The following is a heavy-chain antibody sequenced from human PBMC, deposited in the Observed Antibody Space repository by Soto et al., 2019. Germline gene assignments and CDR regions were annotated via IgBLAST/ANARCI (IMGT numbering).Heavy chain of an antibody. Sequence: ASVKVSCKASGYTFTSYGISWVRQAPGQGLEWMGWISAYNGNTNYAQKLQGRVTMTTDTSTSTAYMELRSLRSDDTAVYYCARLWEVPAAIQYYYYMDVWGKGTTVTVSS. D-gene: IGHD2-2*01. V-gene: IGHV1-18*01. CDR3: ARLWEVPAAIQYYYYMDV. J-gene: IGHJ6*03. CDR2: ISAYNGNT. CDR1: GYTFTSYG.